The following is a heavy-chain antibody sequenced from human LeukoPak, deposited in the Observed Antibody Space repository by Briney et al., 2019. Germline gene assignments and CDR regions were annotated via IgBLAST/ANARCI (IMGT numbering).Heavy chain of an antibody. CDR3: ARGELVVWENWFDP. Sequence: NASETLSLTCTVPGDSISSSRYDWGWIREPPGKGLERIVSIHYSGSTYYHPTVKSLVTKFVDKSKNAFYLTLSCVTAADTAVYYCARGELVVWENWFDPWGQGTLVTVSS. CDR1: GDSISSSRYD. V-gene: IGHV4-39*07. CDR2: IHYSGST. J-gene: IGHJ5*02. D-gene: IGHD1-26*01.